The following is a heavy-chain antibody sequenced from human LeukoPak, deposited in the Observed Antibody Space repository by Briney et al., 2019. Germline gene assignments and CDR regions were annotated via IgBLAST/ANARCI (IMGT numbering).Heavy chain of an antibody. V-gene: IGHV3-21*01. Sequence: PGGSLRLSCAASGFTFSSYSMNWVRQAPGKGLEWVSSISSSSSYIYYADSVKGRFTISRDNAKNSLYLQMDSLRAEDTGAYYCASERPSSSWYDYWGQGTLVTVSS. CDR1: GFTFSSYS. CDR2: ISSSSSYI. J-gene: IGHJ4*02. CDR3: ASERPSSSWYDY. D-gene: IGHD6-13*01.